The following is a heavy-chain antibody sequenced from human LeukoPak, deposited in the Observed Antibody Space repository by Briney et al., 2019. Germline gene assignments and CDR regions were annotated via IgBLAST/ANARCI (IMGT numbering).Heavy chain of an antibody. CDR1: GFTFSSYA. Sequence: GGSLRLSCAASGFTFSSYAMSWVRQAPGKGLEWVSGISGSGGSTYYADSVKGRFTISRDSSKNTLYLQMNSLRAEDTAVYYCAERGAEVGATIAPGDYWGQGTLVTVSS. D-gene: IGHD1-26*01. J-gene: IGHJ4*02. V-gene: IGHV3-23*01. CDR2: ISGSGGST. CDR3: AERGAEVGATIAPGDY.